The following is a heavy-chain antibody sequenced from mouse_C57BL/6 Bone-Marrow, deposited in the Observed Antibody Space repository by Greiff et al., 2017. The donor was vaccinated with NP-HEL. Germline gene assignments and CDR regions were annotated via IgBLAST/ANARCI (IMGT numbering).Heavy chain of an antibody. Sequence: VQLQQSGAELVKPGASVKLSCTASGFNITGYYMHWVKQRTEQGLEWIGRIDPEDGETKYAPKFKGKATITADTSSKTAYLQLSSLTSEDTAVYYCARYYYGSSPYWGQGTTLTVSS. CDR2: IDPEDGET. D-gene: IGHD1-1*01. V-gene: IGHV14-2*01. CDR1: GFNITGYY. CDR3: ARYYYGSSPY. J-gene: IGHJ2*01.